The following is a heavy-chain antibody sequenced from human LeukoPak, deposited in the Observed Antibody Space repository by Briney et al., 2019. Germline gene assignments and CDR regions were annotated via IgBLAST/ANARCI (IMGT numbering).Heavy chain of an antibody. Sequence: SETLSLTCTVSGGSISSGGYYWRGIHQPPGKGLEWNGYIYYRGSTYYNPSLKSRVTISVDTSKNQFSLKLSSVTAADTAVYYCAREAHHYYDSSGGLWGQGTLVTVSS. CDR2: IYYRGST. D-gene: IGHD3-22*01. J-gene: IGHJ4*02. V-gene: IGHV4-30-4*01. CDR1: GGSISSGGYY. CDR3: AREAHHYYDSSGGL.